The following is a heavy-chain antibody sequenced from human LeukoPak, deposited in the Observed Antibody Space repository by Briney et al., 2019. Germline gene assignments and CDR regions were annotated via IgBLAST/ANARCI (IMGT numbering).Heavy chain of an antibody. J-gene: IGHJ4*02. CDR3: ARERDYGGTFDY. CDR1: GGSIGSGSYY. D-gene: IGHD4-23*01. Sequence: SQTLSLTCTVSGGSIGSGSYYWSWIRQPAGKGLEWIGRIYTKGSTDYNPSLKSRVTISIDTSKNQFSLKLSSVTAADTAVYYCARERDYGGTFDYWGQGTLVTVSS. CDR2: IYTKGST. V-gene: IGHV4-61*02.